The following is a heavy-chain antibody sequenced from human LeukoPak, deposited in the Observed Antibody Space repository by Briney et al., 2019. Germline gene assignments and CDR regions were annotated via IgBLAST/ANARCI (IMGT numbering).Heavy chain of an antibody. CDR3: ARGAVGGMDV. J-gene: IGHJ6*02. Sequence: PSETLSLTCTVSGYSISSGYYWGWIRQPPGKGLEWIGSIYHSGSTYYNPSLKSRVTISVDTSKNHFSLKLSSVTAADTAVYYCARGAVGGMDVWGQGTTVTVSS. CDR1: GYSISSGYY. CDR2: IYHSGST. V-gene: IGHV4-38-2*02.